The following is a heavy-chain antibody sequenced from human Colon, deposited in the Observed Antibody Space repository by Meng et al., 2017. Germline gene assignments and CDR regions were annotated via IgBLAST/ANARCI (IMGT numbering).Heavy chain of an antibody. CDR2: ISGSGGST. J-gene: IGHJ3*02. V-gene: IGHV3-23*01. CDR3: ANLLWFGELSWAFDI. D-gene: IGHD3-10*01. CDR1: GFTFSSYA. Sequence: GESLKISCAASGFTFSSYAMSWVRQAPGKGLEWVSAISGSGGSTYYADSVKGRFTISRDNSKTTLYLQMNSLRAEDTAVYYCANLLWFGELSWAFDIWGQGTMVTVSS.